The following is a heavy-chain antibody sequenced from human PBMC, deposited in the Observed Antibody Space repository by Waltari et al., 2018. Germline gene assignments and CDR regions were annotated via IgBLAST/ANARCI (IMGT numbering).Heavy chain of an antibody. CDR1: GGSISSYY. CDR3: AREIAVAEIDY. J-gene: IGHJ4*02. V-gene: IGHV4-59*01. D-gene: IGHD6-19*01. CDR2: IYYSGST. Sequence: QVQLQESGPGLVKPSETLSLTCTVSGGSISSYYWSWIRQPPGKGLEWIGYIYYSGSTNSNPSLKSRVTISVDTSKNQFSLKLSSVTAADTAVYYCAREIAVAEIDYWGQGTLVTVSS.